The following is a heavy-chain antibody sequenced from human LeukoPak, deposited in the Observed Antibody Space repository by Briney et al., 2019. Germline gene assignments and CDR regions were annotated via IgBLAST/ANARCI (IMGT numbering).Heavy chain of an antibody. Sequence: GGSLRLSRAASGFTFDDYAMHWVRHAPGKGLEWVSGVSWNSGSIGYADSVKGRFTISRDSSKNTLYLQMNSLRAEDTAVYYCARPITKWGQGTLVTVSS. V-gene: IGHV3-9*01. J-gene: IGHJ4*02. CDR2: VSWNSGSI. D-gene: IGHD3-10*01. CDR3: ARPITK. CDR1: GFTFDDYA.